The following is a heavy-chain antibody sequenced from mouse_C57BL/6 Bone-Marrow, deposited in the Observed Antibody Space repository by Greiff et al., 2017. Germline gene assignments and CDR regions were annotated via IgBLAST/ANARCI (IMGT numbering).Heavy chain of an antibody. CDR3: ARSTYYDPFDD. J-gene: IGHJ2*01. CDR1: GYTFTSYW. V-gene: IGHV1-72*01. CDR2: IDPYSGGT. Sequence: QVQLQQPGAELVKPGASVKLSCKASGYTFTSYWMHWVKQRPGRGLAWIGRIDPYSGGTKYNEKFNSKATLTVATPSSTAYMQLSSLTSADSAVYYCARSTYYDPFDDWGKGTTLTVAS. D-gene: IGHD2-4*01.